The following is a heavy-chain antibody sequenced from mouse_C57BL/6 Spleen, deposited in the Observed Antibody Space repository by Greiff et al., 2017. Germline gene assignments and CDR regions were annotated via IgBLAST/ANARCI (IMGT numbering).Heavy chain of an antibody. CDR3: ARSPYYDYDWYFDV. CDR2: IYPGDGDT. V-gene: IGHV1-82*01. Sequence: QVQLQQSGPELVKPGASVKISCKASGYAFSSSWMNWVKQRPGKGLEWIGRIYPGDGDTNYNGKFKGKATLTADESSSTAYMQLSSLTSEDSAVYFCARSPYYDYDWYFDVWGTGTTVTVSS. CDR1: GYAFSSSW. D-gene: IGHD2-4*01. J-gene: IGHJ1*03.